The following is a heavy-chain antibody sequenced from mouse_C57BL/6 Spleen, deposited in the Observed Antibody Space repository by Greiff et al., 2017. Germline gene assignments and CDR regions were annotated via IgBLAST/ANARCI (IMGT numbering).Heavy chain of an antibody. CDR3: ASGGRNYVWFAY. J-gene: IGHJ3*01. Sequence: VQLQQSGAELVKPGASVKISCKASGYAFSSYWMNWVKQRPGKGLEWIGQIYPGDGDTNYNGKFKGKATLTADKSSSTAYMQLSSLTSEDSAVXFCASGGRNYVWFAYWGQGTLVTVSA. V-gene: IGHV1-80*01. CDR1: GYAFSSYW. CDR2: IYPGDGDT. D-gene: IGHD2-1*01.